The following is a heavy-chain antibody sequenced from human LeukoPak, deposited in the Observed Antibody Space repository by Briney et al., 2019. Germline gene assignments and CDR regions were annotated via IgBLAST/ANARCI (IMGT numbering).Heavy chain of an antibody. CDR2: IIPIFGTA. Sequence: ASVKVSCMASGGTFSNYAINWVRQAPGQGLEWMGGIIPIFGTANYAQKFQGRVTITADESTSTAYMELRSLRSDDTAVYYCARVGQLELRGSFDYWGQGTLVTVSS. V-gene: IGHV1-69*13. J-gene: IGHJ4*02. CDR1: GGTFSNYA. CDR3: ARVGQLELRGSFDY. D-gene: IGHD1-7*01.